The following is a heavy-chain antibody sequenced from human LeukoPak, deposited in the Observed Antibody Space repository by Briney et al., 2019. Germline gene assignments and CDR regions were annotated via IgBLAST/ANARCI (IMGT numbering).Heavy chain of an antibody. Sequence: PSETLFLTCAVFGGSFSGYFWSWIRQPPGKGLEWIGEINESGSTNYNPSLKSRVTISIDTSKNHFSLKLSSVTAADTAVYYCARGSSYDFWSGVSYSDYWGQGTLVTVSS. CDR1: GGSFSGYF. CDR3: ARGSSYDFWSGVSYSDY. CDR2: INESGST. V-gene: IGHV4-34*01. D-gene: IGHD3-3*01. J-gene: IGHJ4*02.